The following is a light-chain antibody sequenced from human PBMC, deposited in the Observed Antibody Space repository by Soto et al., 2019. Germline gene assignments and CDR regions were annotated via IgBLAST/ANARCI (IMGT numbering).Light chain of an antibody. V-gene: IGKV3-15*01. J-gene: IGKJ1*01. Sequence: EIVMTQSPATLSVSPGERATLSCRASESVSNNLAWYQQKPGQAPRLLISRASTRATGVPDRFSGSGSGTDFTLTISSLQPEDFATYYCQQSYSTLPWTFGQGTKVDIK. CDR2: RAS. CDR3: QQSYSTLPWT. CDR1: ESVSNN.